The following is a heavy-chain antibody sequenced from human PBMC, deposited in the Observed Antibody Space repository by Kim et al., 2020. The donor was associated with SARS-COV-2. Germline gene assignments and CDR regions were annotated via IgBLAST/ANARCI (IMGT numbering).Heavy chain of an antibody. J-gene: IGHJ3*02. CDR2: IYPGDSDT. CDR1: GYSFTSYW. V-gene: IGHV5-51*01. D-gene: IGHD2-2*01. Sequence: GESLKISCKGSGYSFTSYWIGWVRQMPGKGLEWMGIIYPGDSDTRYSPSFQGQVTISADKSISTAYLQWSSLKASDTAMYYCASPGVRVPDNDAFDIWGQGTMVTVSS. CDR3: ASPGVRVPDNDAFDI.